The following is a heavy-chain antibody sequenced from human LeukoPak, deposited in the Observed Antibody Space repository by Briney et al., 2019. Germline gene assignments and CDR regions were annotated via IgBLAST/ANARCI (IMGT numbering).Heavy chain of an antibody. CDR3: ARDVAGSTSYYNIDYYYYMDV. J-gene: IGHJ6*03. D-gene: IGHD3-10*01. CDR1: GYTFTNYY. V-gene: IGHV1-46*01. Sequence: ASVKVSCKASGYTFTNYYMHWVRQAPGHGLEWMGVINPSSGSTFYAQKFLGRVTMTRDTSTSTLYMELSSLRSEDTAVYYCARDVAGSTSYYNIDYYYYMDVWGKGTTVTVSS. CDR2: INPSSGST.